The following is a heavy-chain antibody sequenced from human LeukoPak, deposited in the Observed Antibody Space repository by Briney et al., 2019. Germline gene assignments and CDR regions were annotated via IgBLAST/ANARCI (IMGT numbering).Heavy chain of an antibody. Sequence: PGGSLRLSCAASGFTFSSYSMNWVRQAPGKGLEWVSSISSGSIYIYYADSVKGRFTISRDNAKNSLYLQMNSLRAEDTAVYYCARAPHPYYYYYYMDVWGKGTTVTVSS. CDR2: ISSGSIYI. CDR3: ARAPHPYYYYYYMDV. CDR1: GFTFSSYS. J-gene: IGHJ6*03. V-gene: IGHV3-21*01.